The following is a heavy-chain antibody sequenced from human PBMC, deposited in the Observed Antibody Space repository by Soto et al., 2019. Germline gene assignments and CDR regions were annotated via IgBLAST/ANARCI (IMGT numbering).Heavy chain of an antibody. D-gene: IGHD6-19*01. Sequence: HVRLVESGGGVVQPGRSLRLSCTASGFSFSSYAMYWSRQPPGKGLEWVTVISHDGINKHYADSVKGRVTVSRDNSNHSLDLQLNSLRGEDTAMYYCARDMYSSDYFVKWFEPWGQGTLVTVSS. J-gene: IGHJ5*02. V-gene: IGHV3-30-3*01. CDR2: ISHDGINK. CDR3: ARDMYSSDYFVKWFEP. CDR1: GFSFSSYA.